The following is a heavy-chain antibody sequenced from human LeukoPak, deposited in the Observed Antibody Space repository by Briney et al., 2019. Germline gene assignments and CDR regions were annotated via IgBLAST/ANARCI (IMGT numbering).Heavy chain of an antibody. CDR2: IRYDGSNK. Sequence: GGSLRLSCAASGLTFSSYGMHWVRQAPGKGLEWVAFIRYDGSNKYYADSVKGRFTISRDNSKNTLYLQMNSLRAEDTAVYYCAKSQLRYFDWLPDYWGQGTLVTVSS. D-gene: IGHD3-9*01. CDR3: AKSQLRYFDWLPDY. V-gene: IGHV3-30*02. J-gene: IGHJ4*02. CDR1: GLTFSSYG.